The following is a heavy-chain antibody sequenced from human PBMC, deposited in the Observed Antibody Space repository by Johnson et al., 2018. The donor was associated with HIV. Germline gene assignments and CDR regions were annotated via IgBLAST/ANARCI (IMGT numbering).Heavy chain of an antibody. CDR1: GFTFDNFA. Sequence: VQLVESGGGVVQPGGSLRLSCAASGFTFDNFAMSWVRQAPGKGLEWVGFIRSKAYGGTTEYAASVKGRFTISRDDSKSIAYLQMNSLKTEDTAVYYCTRAEWHDAFDIWGQGTMVTVSS. J-gene: IGHJ3*02. CDR3: TRAEWHDAFDI. V-gene: IGHV3-49*04. D-gene: IGHD1-14*01. CDR2: IRSKAYGGTT.